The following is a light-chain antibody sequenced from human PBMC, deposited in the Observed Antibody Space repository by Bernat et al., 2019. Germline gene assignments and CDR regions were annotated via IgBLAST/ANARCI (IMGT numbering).Light chain of an antibody. Sequence: DIKMTQSQLSLTVTPGEPSSISCKSSQSRLHDNGYKYLDWYLQKPGQSPQLLIYLCSHRASGVPDRISGGGSGTHFTLTINRVEAEGVGIYYCMQSLQTPYTFGQGTKLEIK. CDR2: LCS. CDR1: QSRLHDNGYKY. V-gene: IGKV2-28*01. J-gene: IGKJ2*01. CDR3: MQSLQTPYT.